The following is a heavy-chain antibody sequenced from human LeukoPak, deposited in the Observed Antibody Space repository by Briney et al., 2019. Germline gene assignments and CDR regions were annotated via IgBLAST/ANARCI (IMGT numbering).Heavy chain of an antibody. CDR2: INTNTGNP. CDR3: VLGEDSSGYYRYHPFDY. Sequence: EASVKVSCKASGYTFTGYYMHWVRQAPGQGLEWMGWINTNTGNPTYAQGFTGRFVFSLDTSVSTAYLQISSLKAEDTAVYYCVLGEDSSGYYRYHPFDYWGQGTLVTVSS. D-gene: IGHD3-22*01. CDR1: GYTFTGYY. V-gene: IGHV7-4-1*02. J-gene: IGHJ4*02.